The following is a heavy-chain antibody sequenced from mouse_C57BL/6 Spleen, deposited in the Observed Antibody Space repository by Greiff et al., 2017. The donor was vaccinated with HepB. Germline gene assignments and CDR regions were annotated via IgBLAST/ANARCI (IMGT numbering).Heavy chain of an antibody. CDR3: ARGSYYASLYAMDY. CDR1: GFTFSSYA. Sequence: EVKLVESGGGLVKPGGSLKLSCAASGFTFSSYAMSWVRQTPEKRLEWVATISDGGSYTYYPDNVKGRFTISRDNAKNNLYLQMSHLKSEDTAVYYCARGSYYASLYAMDYWGQGTSVTVSS. CDR2: ISDGGSYT. D-gene: IGHD2-10*01. V-gene: IGHV5-4*03. J-gene: IGHJ4*01.